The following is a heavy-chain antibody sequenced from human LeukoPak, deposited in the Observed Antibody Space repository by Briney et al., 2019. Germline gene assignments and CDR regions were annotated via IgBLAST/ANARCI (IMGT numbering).Heavy chain of an antibody. V-gene: IGHV4-59*01. Sequence: SETLSLTCTVSGGSISSYYWSWIRQPPGKGLEWIGYIYYSGSTNYNPSLKSRVTISVDTSKNQFSLKLSSVTAADTAVYYCARDRWGSIAARPNYYYYMDVWGKGTTVTVSS. D-gene: IGHD6-6*01. CDR2: IYYSGST. CDR3: ARDRWGSIAARPNYYYYMDV. J-gene: IGHJ6*03. CDR1: GGSISSYY.